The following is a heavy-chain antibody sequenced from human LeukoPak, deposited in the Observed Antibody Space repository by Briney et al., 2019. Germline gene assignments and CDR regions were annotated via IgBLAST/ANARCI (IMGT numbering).Heavy chain of an antibody. V-gene: IGHV4-34*01. J-gene: IGHJ6*03. CDR3: ARLVWNYYGSGSYPAYYYMDV. Sequence: PSETLSLTCAVYGGSFRGYYWSWIRQPPGKGLEWIGENNHRGSTNYNPSLKSRVTISVDTSKNQFSLKLSSVTAADTAVYYCARLVWNYYGSGSYPAYYYMDVWGKGTTVTISS. D-gene: IGHD3-10*01. CDR2: NNHRGST. CDR1: GGSFRGYY.